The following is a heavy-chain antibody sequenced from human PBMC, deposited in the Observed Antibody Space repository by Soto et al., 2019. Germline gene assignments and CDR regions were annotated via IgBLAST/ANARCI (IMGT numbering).Heavy chain of an antibody. CDR2: ISYDGSNK. CDR1: GFTFSSYG. CDR3: AKDHPPYSSSFYFDY. J-gene: IGHJ4*02. V-gene: IGHV3-30*18. Sequence: HPGGSLRLSCAASGFTFSSYGMHWVRQAPGKGLEWVAVISYDGSNKYYADSVKGRFTISRDNSKNTLYLQMNSLRAEDTAVYYCAKDHPPYSSSFYFDYWGQGTLVTVSS. D-gene: IGHD6-6*01.